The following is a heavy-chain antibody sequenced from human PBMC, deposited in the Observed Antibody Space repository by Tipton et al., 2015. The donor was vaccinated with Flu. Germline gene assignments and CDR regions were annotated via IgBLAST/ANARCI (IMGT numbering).Heavy chain of an antibody. CDR2: IHYSGST. CDR1: RGSISSYY. J-gene: IGHJ4*02. CDR3: ARGYSATYGKFDY. D-gene: IGHD1-26*01. Sequence: TPSLTCTVSRGSISSYYWSWIRQPPGKGLEWIGYIHYSGSTNYNPSVQSRVTISVDTSKSQFSLKLSSVTAADTAVYYCARGYSATYGKFDYWGRGSLVTVSS. V-gene: IGHV4-59*01.